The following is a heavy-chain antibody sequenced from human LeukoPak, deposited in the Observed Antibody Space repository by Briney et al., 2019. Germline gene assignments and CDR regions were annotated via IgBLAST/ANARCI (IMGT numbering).Heavy chain of an antibody. CDR1: GFTFSSYW. CDR3: AKEMGYCSSTSCYVFFDY. V-gene: IGHV3-7*01. J-gene: IGHJ4*02. CDR2: IKQDGSEK. D-gene: IGHD2-2*01. Sequence: GGSLRLSCAASGFTFSSYWMSWVRQAPGKGLEWVANIKQDGSEKYYVDSVKGRFTISRDNAKNSLYLQMYSLRAEDTAVYYCAKEMGYCSSTSCYVFFDYWGQGTLVTVSS.